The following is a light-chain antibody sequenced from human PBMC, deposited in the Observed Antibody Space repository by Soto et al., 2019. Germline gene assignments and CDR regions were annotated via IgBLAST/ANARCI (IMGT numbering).Light chain of an antibody. CDR3: QQYNNWPPLT. CDR1: QSVSSN. J-gene: IGKJ4*01. Sequence: EIVMTQSPATLSVSAGERATLYCRASQSVSSNSAWYQQKPGLAPRLLIYGASTRATGIPARFSGSGSGTEFTLTISSLQSEDFAVYYCQQYNNWPPLTFGGGTKVEIK. CDR2: GAS. V-gene: IGKV3-15*01.